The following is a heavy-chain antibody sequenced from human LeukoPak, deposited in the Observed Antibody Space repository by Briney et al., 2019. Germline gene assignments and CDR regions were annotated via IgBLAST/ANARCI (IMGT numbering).Heavy chain of an antibody. CDR1: GGSISSGGYS. D-gene: IGHD1-26*01. CDR3: ARHGRGWELLGNYYFDL. Sequence: SQTLSLTCAVSGGSISSGGYSWSWIRQPPGKGLEWIGYIYHSGSTYYNPSLKSRVTISVDTSKNQFSLRLSSVTAADTAVYSCARHGRGWELLGNYYFDLWGRGTLVTVSS. J-gene: IGHJ2*01. V-gene: IGHV4-30-2*01. CDR2: IYHSGST.